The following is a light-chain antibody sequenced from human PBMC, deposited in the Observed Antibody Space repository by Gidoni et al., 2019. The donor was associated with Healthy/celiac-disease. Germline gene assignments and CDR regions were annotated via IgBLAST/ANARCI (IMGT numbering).Light chain of an antibody. V-gene: IGKV2-28*01. Sequence: IVLPQPPLSLPVTPGEPASISCKSRQSLLNCIGYSYLDWYLQKPGQSPQLLIYLGSNLASGVPDRFSGSGSGTDFTLKISRVEAEDFVVYYCMQALQTPFTFGPXTKVDIK. CDR3: MQALQTPFT. CDR2: LGS. J-gene: IGKJ3*01. CDR1: QSLLNCIGYSY.